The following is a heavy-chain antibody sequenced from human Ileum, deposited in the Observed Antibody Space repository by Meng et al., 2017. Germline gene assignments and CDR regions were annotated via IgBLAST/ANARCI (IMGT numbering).Heavy chain of an antibody. D-gene: IGHD1-26*01. Sequence: QLQLMQWGAGRLKPSETLSLTCNVYGASFTDYYWNWIRQPPGKGLEWIGEIHYSGSTNYNPSRESRVTISEDTSQKQFSLRLSSVTAADTAVYYCARRIRGGSYLGWGQGTLVTVSS. CDR3: ARRIRGGSYLG. CDR2: IHYSGST. J-gene: IGHJ4*02. V-gene: IGHV4-34*01. CDR1: GASFTDYY.